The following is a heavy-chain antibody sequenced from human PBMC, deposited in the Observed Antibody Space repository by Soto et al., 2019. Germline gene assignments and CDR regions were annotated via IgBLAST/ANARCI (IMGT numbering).Heavy chain of an antibody. CDR1: GFTFSNAW. J-gene: IGHJ4*02. D-gene: IGHD3-22*01. CDR3: TTVGVRDPYYYDSSGYYYRVDY. Sequence: GGSLRLSCAASGFTFSNAWMSWVRQAPGKGLEWVGRIKSKTDGGTTDYAAPVKGRFTISRDDSKNTLYLQMNSLKTEDTAVYYCTTVGVRDPYYYDSSGYYYRVDYWGQGTLVTVSS. V-gene: IGHV3-15*01. CDR2: IKSKTDGGTT.